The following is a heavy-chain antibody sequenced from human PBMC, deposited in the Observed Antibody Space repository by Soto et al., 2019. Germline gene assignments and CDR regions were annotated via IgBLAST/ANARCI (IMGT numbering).Heavy chain of an antibody. J-gene: IGHJ4*02. V-gene: IGHV1-69*01. D-gene: IGHD3-22*01. CDR2: IIPIFGTA. CDR1: GGTFSSYA. CDR3: ARGHDSSGYYYLSY. Sequence: QVQLVQPGAEVKKPGSSVKVSCKASGGTFSSYAISWVRQAPGQGLEWMGGIIPIFGTANYAQKFQGRVTITADESTSTAYMELSSLRSEDTAVYYCARGHDSSGYYYLSYWGQGTLVTVSS.